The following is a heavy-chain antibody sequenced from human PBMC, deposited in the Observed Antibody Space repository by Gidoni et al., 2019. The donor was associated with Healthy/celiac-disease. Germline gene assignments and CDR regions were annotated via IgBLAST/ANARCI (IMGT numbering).Heavy chain of an antibody. J-gene: IGHJ6*02. Sequence: QVQLVQSGAEVKKPGASVKVSCKASGYTFTSYCISWVRQAPGQGLEWMGWISAYNGNTNYAQKLQGRVTMTTDTSTSTAYMELRSLRSDDTAVYYCARDIVVVVAATLDYGMDVWGQGTTVTVSS. D-gene: IGHD2-15*01. V-gene: IGHV1-18*01. CDR2: ISAYNGNT. CDR3: ARDIVVVVAATLDYGMDV. CDR1: GYTFTSYC.